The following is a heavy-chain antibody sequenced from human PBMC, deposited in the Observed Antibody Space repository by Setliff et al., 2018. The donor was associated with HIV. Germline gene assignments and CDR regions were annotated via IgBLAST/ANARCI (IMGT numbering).Heavy chain of an antibody. D-gene: IGHD3-3*01. CDR3: ARIGPFWTGLYGPSDH. Sequence: SGPTLVNPTPTLTLTCTFSRVSLTTVAVGFGWLRQPPGRAPEWLAVIYSNDVIRYSPSLKTRLTITQDTSKRQVVLTMTSMDPLDKGIYFCARIGPFWTGLYGPSDHWGQGILVTVSS. CDR2: IYSNDVI. V-gene: IGHV2-5*01. J-gene: IGHJ4*03. CDR1: RVSLTTVAVG.